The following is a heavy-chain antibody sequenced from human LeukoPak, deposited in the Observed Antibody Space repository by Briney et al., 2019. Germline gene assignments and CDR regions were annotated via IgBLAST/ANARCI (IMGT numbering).Heavy chain of an antibody. V-gene: IGHV4-31*03. CDR1: GGSISSGGYY. D-gene: IGHD2-2*01. Sequence: PSETLSLTCTVSGGSISSGGYYWSWIRQHPGKGLEWIGYIYYSGSTYYNPSLKSRVTISVDTSKNQFSLKLSSVTAADTAVYYCARARYCSSTSCSNYYYYMDVWGKGTTVTVSS. CDR2: IYYSGST. CDR3: ARARYCSSTSCSNYYYYMDV. J-gene: IGHJ6*03.